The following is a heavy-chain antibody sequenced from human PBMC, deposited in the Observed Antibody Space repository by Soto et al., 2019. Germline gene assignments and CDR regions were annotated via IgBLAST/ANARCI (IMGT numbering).Heavy chain of an antibody. J-gene: IGHJ4*02. V-gene: IGHV3-23*01. D-gene: IGHD2-8*01. CDR2: ISTSGDGT. CDR3: ATLARTKDFDY. CDR1: GFTFSSYA. Sequence: EVQLLESGGGLVQPGGSLRLSCAASGFTFSSYAMTWVRQAPGKGLEWVSGISTSGDGTYYADSVKGRFTISRDNSTNTLCLQMNSLRAEDTAVYYCATLARTKDFDYWGQGTLVTVSS.